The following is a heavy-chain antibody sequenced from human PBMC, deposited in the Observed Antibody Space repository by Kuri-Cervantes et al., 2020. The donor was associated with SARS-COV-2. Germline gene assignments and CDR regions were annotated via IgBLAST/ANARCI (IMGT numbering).Heavy chain of an antibody. CDR2: IDWDDDK. CDR1: GFSLTTSGMC. V-gene: IGHV2-70*11. D-gene: IGHD4-11*01. Sequence: SGPTLVKPTQPLTLTCTFSGFSLTTSGMCVAWIRQPPGKALEWLARIDWDDDKYYNTFLKTRLSIAKDTSKTQVVLTMSNMDPVGTATYYCARIQATTVIADYWGQGTLVTVSS. CDR3: ARIQATTVIADY. J-gene: IGHJ4*02.